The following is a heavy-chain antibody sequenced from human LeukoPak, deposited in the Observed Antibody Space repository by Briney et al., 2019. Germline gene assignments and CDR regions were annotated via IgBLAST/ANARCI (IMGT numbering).Heavy chain of an antibody. CDR3: ARGAEHYSSSSRYYYYYMDA. D-gene: IGHD6-6*01. CDR2: IYTSGST. CDR1: GGSISRYY. J-gene: IGHJ6*03. V-gene: IGHV4-4*07. Sequence: SETLSLTCTVSGGSISRYYWSWIRQPAGKGLEWIGRIYTSGSTNYNPSLKSRVTMSVDTSKNQFSLRLSSVTDADTAVYYCARGAEHYSSSSRYYYYYMDAWGKGTTVTVSS.